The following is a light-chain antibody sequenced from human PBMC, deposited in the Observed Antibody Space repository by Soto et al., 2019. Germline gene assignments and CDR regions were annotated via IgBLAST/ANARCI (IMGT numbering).Light chain of an antibody. Sequence: QSALTQPASVSGSPGQSITISCTGTSSDVGGYKYVSWYQQHPGKAPKLMIYEVSNRPSGVSNRFSGSKSGNTVSLTISGLQAEDEADYYCSSYASSSTLVFGGGTKLTVL. V-gene: IGLV2-14*01. CDR2: EVS. CDR1: SSDVGGYKY. CDR3: SSYASSSTLV. J-gene: IGLJ2*01.